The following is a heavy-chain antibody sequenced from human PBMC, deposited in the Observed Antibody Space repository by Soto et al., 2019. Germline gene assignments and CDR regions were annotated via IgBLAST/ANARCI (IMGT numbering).Heavy chain of an antibody. V-gene: IGHV3-23*01. J-gene: IGHJ4*02. Sequence: GGSLRLSCAASGFTFSSYAMSWVRQAPGKGLEWVSAISGSGGSTYYADSVKGRFTISRDNSKNTLYLQMNSLRAEDTAVYYCAKAIGYSSGWYSDYFDYWGQGTPVTVSS. CDR1: GFTFSSYA. D-gene: IGHD6-19*01. CDR3: AKAIGYSSGWYSDYFDY. CDR2: ISGSGGST.